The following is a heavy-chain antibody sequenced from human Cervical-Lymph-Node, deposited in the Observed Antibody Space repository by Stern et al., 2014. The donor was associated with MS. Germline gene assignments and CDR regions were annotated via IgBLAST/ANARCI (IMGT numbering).Heavy chain of an antibody. CDR3: ANRDMGYTYGRHDS. CDR1: GGTFNNHV. V-gene: IGHV1-69*06. D-gene: IGHD5-12*01. CDR2: IIPMFGTP. Sequence: VQLVESGAEVKKPGSSVKVSCKASGGTFNNHVISWVRQARGQGLEWMGGIIPMFGTPNYARKFQGRVTIIADKSTSTVHMVLRNLNDEDTAMYYCANRDMGYTYGRHDSWGQGTLVTVS. J-gene: IGHJ4*02.